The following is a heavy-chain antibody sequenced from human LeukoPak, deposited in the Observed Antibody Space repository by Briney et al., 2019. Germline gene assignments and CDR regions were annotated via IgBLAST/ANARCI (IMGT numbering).Heavy chain of an antibody. CDR2: IYYSGST. Sequence: SETLSLTCTVSGGSISSSSYYWGWIRQPPGKGLEWIGSIYYSGSTYYNPSLKSRVTISVDTSKNQFSLKLSSVTAADTAVYYCARASKGYDSSGYYYGSDYWGQGTLVTVSS. D-gene: IGHD3-22*01. V-gene: IGHV4-39*07. CDR3: ARASKGYDSSGYYYGSDY. CDR1: GGSISSSSYY. J-gene: IGHJ4*02.